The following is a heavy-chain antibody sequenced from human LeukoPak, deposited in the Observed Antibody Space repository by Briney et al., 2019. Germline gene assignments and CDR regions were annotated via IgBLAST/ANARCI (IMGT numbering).Heavy chain of an antibody. Sequence: GGSLRLSCAASGFTFSSYWMSWVRQAPGKGLEWVANIKQDGSEKHYVDSVKGRFTISRDNAKNSLYLQMNSLRAEDTAVYYCARVRLLYYYDSSGYYDYWGQGTLVTVSS. CDR2: IKQDGSEK. J-gene: IGHJ4*02. CDR1: GFTFSSYW. V-gene: IGHV3-7*03. CDR3: ARVRLLYYYDSSGYYDY. D-gene: IGHD3-22*01.